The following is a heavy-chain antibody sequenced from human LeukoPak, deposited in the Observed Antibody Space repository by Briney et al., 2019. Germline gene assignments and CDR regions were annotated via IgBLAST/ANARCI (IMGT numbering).Heavy chain of an antibody. CDR2: IYWNDDK. J-gene: IGHJ5*02. D-gene: IGHD6-13*01. CDR3: AHSGSSSWYAYNWFDP. V-gene: IGHV2-5*01. Sequence: SGPTLVNPTQTLTLTCTFSGFSLSTSGVGVGWIRQPPGKAPEWLALIYWNDDKRYSPSLKSRLTITKDTSKNQVVLTMTNMDPVDTATYYCAHSGSSSWYAYNWFDPWGQGTLVTVSS. CDR1: GFSLSTSGVG.